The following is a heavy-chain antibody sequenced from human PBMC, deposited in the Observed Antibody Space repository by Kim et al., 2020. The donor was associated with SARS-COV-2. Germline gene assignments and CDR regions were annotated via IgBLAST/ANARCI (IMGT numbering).Heavy chain of an antibody. V-gene: IGHV3-33*08. CDR1: GFTFSSYG. CDR2: IWYDGSNK. D-gene: IGHD1-1*01. Sequence: GGSLRLSCAASGFTFSSYGMHWVRQAPGKGLEWVAVIWYDGSNKYYADSVKGRFTISRDNSKNTLYLQMNSLRAEDTAVYYCARDPLQIKTGKGRGGAFDIWGQGTMVTVSS. CDR3: ARDPLQIKTGKGRGGAFDI. J-gene: IGHJ3*02.